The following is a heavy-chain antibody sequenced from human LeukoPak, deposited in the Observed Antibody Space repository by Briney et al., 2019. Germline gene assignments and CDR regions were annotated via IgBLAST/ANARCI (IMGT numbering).Heavy chain of an antibody. V-gene: IGHV1-69*13. Sequence: SVKVSCKASGGTFSSYTISWVRQAPGQGLEWMGGIIPIFGTAHYAQKFQGRVTITADESTSTAYMELSSLRSEDTAVYYCARDKHGSGSYYSFFRRRGNWFDPWGQGTLVTVSS. CDR1: GGTFSSYT. J-gene: IGHJ5*02. D-gene: IGHD3-10*01. CDR2: IIPIFGTA. CDR3: ARDKHGSGSYYSFFRRRGNWFDP.